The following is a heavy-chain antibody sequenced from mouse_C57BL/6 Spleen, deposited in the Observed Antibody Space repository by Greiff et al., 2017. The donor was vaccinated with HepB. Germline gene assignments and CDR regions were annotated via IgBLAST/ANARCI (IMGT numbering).Heavy chain of an antibody. V-gene: IGHV5-9-1*02. D-gene: IGHD1-1*01. Sequence: EVKLVESGEGLVKPGGSLKLSCAASGFTFSSYAMSWVRQTPEKRLEWVAYISSGGDYIYYADTVKGQFTISRDNARNTLYLQMSSLKSEDTAMYYCTRDDGSSGWYFDVWGTGTTVTVSS. CDR1: GFTFSSYA. CDR3: TRDDGSSGWYFDV. J-gene: IGHJ1*03. CDR2: ISSGGDYI.